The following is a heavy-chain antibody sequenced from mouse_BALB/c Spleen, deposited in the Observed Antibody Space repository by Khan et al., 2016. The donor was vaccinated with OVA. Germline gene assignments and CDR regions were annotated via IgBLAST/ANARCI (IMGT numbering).Heavy chain of an antibody. J-gene: IGHJ3*01. V-gene: IGHV1S81*02. D-gene: IGHD1-2*01. Sequence: VQLQESGAELVKPGASVKLSCKASGYTFNSYYMYWVKQRPGQGLEWIGEINPSNGGTNFNEKFKSKATLTVDKSSSTAYMQLSSLTSEDSAVYYCTRGGYGGFAYWGQGTLVTGSA. CDR2: INPSNGGT. CDR3: TRGGYGGFAY. CDR1: GYTFNSYY.